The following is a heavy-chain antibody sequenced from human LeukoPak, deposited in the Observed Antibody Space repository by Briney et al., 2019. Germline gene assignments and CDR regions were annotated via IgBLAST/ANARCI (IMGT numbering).Heavy chain of an antibody. CDR2: ISSSSSYI. D-gene: IGHD3-3*01. V-gene: IGHV3-21*01. J-gene: IGHJ6*03. Sequence: GGSLRLSCAASGFTFSSYSMNWVRQAPGKGLEWVSSISSSSSYIYYADSVKGRFTISRDNAKNSLYLQMNSLRAEDTAVYYCARGGPLTTFGVVITNFSYYYMDVWGKGTTVTVSS. CDR3: ARGGPLTTFGVVITNFSYYYMDV. CDR1: GFTFSSYS.